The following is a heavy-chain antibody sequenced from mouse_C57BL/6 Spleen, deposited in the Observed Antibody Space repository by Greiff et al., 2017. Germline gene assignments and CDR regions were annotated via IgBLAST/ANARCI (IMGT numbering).Heavy chain of an antibody. V-gene: IGHV1-15*01. CDR3: TRPLYYGYDY. CDR1: GYTFTDYE. Sequence: VQLQESGAELVRPGASVTLSCKASGYTFTDYEMHWVKQTPVHGLEWIGAIDPETGGTAYNQKFKGKAILTADKSSSTAYMELRSLTSEDSAVYYCTRPLYYGYDYWCEGTTPTVSS. J-gene: IGHJ2*01. CDR2: IDPETGGT. D-gene: IGHD2-2*01.